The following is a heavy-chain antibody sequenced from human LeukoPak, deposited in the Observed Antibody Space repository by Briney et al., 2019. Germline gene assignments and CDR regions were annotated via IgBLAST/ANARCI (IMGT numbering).Heavy chain of an antibody. CDR1: GFTFSSYS. V-gene: IGHV3-21*01. CDR3: GRLSPRGVKGVDY. J-gene: IGHJ4*02. CDR2: ISSSSSYI. D-gene: IGHD3-10*01. Sequence: GGSLRLSCAAPGFTFSSYSMNWVRQAPGKGLEWVSSISSSSSYIYYADSVKGRFTISRDNAHNFLYLQMYNLRVDDTAVYYCGRLSPRGVKGVDYWGQGTLLTVSS.